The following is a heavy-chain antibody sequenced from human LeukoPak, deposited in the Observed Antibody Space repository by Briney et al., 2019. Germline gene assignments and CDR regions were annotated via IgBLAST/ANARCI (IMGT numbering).Heavy chain of an antibody. CDR2: ISYSGST. V-gene: IGHV4-59*08. CDR3: ARQNMRYYYMDV. J-gene: IGHJ6*03. Sequence: SETLSLTCTVSGDSITNYYWSWIRQPPGKGLEWIGYISYSGSTNYNPSLKSRVTISADMSKNQFSLKLSSVTAADTAVFYCARQNMRYYYMDVWGKGTTVTVSS. D-gene: IGHD2-2*01. CDR1: GDSITNYY.